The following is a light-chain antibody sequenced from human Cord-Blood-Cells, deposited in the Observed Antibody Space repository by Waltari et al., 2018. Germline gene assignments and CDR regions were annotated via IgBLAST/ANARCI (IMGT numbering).Light chain of an antibody. Sequence: DIQMTQSPSSLSESVGDRVTITCRASQSISSYLNWYQHKPGKAPKLLIYAASSLQSGVPSRFSGSGSWTDFTLTISSLQPEDFATYYCQQSYSTPWTFGQGTKVEIK. CDR3: QQSYSTPWT. J-gene: IGKJ1*01. CDR2: AAS. V-gene: IGKV1-39*01. CDR1: QSISSY.